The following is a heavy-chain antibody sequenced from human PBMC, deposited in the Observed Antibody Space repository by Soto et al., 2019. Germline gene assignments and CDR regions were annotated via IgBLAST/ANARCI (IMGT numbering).Heavy chain of an antibody. CDR3: ARERGYYDSSGYYSIWYFDL. CDR1: GGTFSSYA. V-gene: IGHV1-69*01. CDR2: IIPIFGTA. D-gene: IGHD3-22*01. Sequence: QVLLVQSGAEVKKPGSSVKVSCKASGGTFSSYAISWVRQAPGQGLEWMGGIIPIFGTANYAQKFQGRVTITADESTSTAYMELSSLRSEDTAVYYCARERGYYDSSGYYSIWYFDLWGRGTLVTVSS. J-gene: IGHJ2*01.